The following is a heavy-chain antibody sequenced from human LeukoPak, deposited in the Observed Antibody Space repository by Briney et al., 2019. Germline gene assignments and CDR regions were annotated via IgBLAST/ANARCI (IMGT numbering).Heavy chain of an antibody. D-gene: IGHD6-19*01. J-gene: IGHJ4*02. V-gene: IGHV3-21*01. Sequence: GGSLRLSCAASGFTFSSYSMNWVRQAPGKGLEWVSSVSSRSSYIDYADSLKGRFTISRDNAKNSLYLQMNSLRAEDTAVYYCARGKEPVAGSLSHFDYWGQGTLVTVSS. CDR2: VSSRSSYI. CDR3: ARGKEPVAGSLSHFDY. CDR1: GFTFSSYS.